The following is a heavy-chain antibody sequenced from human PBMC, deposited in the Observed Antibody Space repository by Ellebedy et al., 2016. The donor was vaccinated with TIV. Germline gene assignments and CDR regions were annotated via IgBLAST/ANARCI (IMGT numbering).Heavy chain of an antibody. CDR3: ARGRAAGTFGPSYP. CDR2: MNPNSGNT. J-gene: IGHJ5*02. V-gene: IGHV1-8*01. Sequence: AASVKVSCKASGYTFTSYDINWVRQATGQGLEWMGWMNPNSGNTGYAQKFQGRVTMTRNTSISTAYMELSSLRSEDTAVYYCARGRAAGTFGPSYPWGQGTLVTVSS. CDR1: GYTFTSYD. D-gene: IGHD6-13*01.